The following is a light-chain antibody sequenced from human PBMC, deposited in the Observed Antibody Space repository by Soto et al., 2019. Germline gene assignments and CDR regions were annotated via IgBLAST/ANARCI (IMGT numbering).Light chain of an antibody. Sequence: DIQMTQSPSSLSASVGDGVTITCRASQSIGISLNWYQQRPGKAPKLLVFAASSLQSRVPSRFSGSGSGTDFTLTISSLHPEDFATYYCQQSYSSPTWTFGQGTKVEIK. CDR1: QSIGIS. J-gene: IGKJ1*01. CDR3: QQSYSSPTWT. CDR2: AAS. V-gene: IGKV1-39*01.